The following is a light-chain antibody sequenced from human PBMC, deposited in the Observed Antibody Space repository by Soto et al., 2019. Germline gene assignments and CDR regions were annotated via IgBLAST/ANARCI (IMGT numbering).Light chain of an antibody. CDR2: EFI. CDR3: CSYARSGSFV. Sequence: QSVLTQPASVSGSPGQSITISCTGTSSDVGTYNLVSWHQQHPGNAPKLLFYEFIKRLSGFFFLFSGSMFGNTASLTIFGLQAEDEADYYCCSYARSGSFVFGTGTKVTVL. J-gene: IGLJ1*01. V-gene: IGLV2-23*02. CDR1: SSDVGTYNL.